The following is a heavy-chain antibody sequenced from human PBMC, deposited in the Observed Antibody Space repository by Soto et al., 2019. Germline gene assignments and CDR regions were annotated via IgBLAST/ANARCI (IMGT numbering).Heavy chain of an antibody. CDR2: IYHSGST. CDR1: GGSISSSNW. J-gene: IGHJ6*02. Sequence: QVQLQESGPGLVKPSGTLSLTCAVSGGSISSSNWWSWVRQPPGKGLEWIGEIYHSGSTNYNPSLKSRVTISVDKSKNQFSLKLSSVTAVDTAVYYCASIAVAAPLFGYYYGMDVWGQGTTVTVSS. CDR3: ASIAVAAPLFGYYYGMDV. D-gene: IGHD6-19*01. V-gene: IGHV4-4*02.